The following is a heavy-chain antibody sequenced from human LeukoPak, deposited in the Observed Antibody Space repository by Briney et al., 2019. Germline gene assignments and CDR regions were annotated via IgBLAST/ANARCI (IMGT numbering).Heavy chain of an antibody. J-gene: IGHJ4*02. D-gene: IGHD3-10*01. CDR2: IYYSGST. Sequence: SETLSLTCTVSGGSISSSSYYWGWIRQPPGKGLEWIGSIYYSGSTYYNPSLKSRLTISVDTSKNQFSLKLSSVTAADTAVYYCARHEYPSMVIDYWGQGTLVTVSS. CDR1: GGSISSSSYY. V-gene: IGHV4-39*01. CDR3: ARHEYPSMVIDY.